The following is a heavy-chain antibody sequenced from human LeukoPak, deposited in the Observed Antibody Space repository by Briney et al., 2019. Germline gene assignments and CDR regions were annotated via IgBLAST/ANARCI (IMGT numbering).Heavy chain of an antibody. CDR1: GFTVSSNY. V-gene: IGHV3-53*01. CDR2: IYSGGST. D-gene: IGHD3-10*01. J-gene: IGHJ4*02. CDR3: ASPVFGGLATRGAFDY. Sequence: GGSLRLSCAASGFTVSSNYMSWVRQAPGKGLEWVSVIYSGGSTYYAGSVKGRFTISRDNSKNTLYLQMNSLRADDTAVYYCASPVFGGLATRGAFDYWGQGTLVTVSS.